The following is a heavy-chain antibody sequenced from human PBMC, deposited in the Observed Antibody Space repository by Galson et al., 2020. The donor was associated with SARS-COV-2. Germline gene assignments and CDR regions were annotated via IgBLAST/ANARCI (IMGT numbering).Heavy chain of an antibody. CDR3: AKDYTTWNDFYFDY. V-gene: IGHV3-23*01. J-gene: IGHJ4*02. CDR2: IANADVNDGDDGT. Sequence: GESLKISCEASGFTFSNYAMSWVRQAPGKGLEWVSTIANADVNDGDDGTYYADSVKGRFTISRDNSKNTVYLQMNSLRAEDTAVYYCAKDYTTWNDFYFDYWGQGTLVTVSS. D-gene: IGHD1-1*01. CDR1: GFTFSNYA.